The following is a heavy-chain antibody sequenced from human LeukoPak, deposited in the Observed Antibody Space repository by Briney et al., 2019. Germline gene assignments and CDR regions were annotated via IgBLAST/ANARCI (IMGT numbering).Heavy chain of an antibody. CDR1: GGSISSYY. CDR3: ARSAARRSGYYYG. J-gene: IGHJ4*02. V-gene: IGHV4-4*09. CDR2: IYTSGST. Sequence: SETLSLTCTVSGGSISSYYWSWIRQPPGKGLEWIGYIYTSGSTNYNPSLKSRVTISVDTSKNQFSLKLSSVTAADTAVYYCARSAARRSGYYYGWGQGTLVTVSS. D-gene: IGHD3-22*01.